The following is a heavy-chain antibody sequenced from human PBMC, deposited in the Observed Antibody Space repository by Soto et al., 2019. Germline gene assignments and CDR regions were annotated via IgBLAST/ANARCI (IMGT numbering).Heavy chain of an antibody. D-gene: IGHD4-17*01. V-gene: IGHV3-72*01. Sequence: EVQLVESGGGLVQPGGSLRLSCAASGFTFSDHYMDWVRQAPGKGLEWVGRTRNKANSYTTEYAASVKGRFTISRDDSTNSLYLQMNSLKTEDTAVYYCARDGLIGYGDYVYWGQGTLVTVSS. J-gene: IGHJ4*02. CDR3: ARDGLIGYGDYVY. CDR2: TRNKANSYTT. CDR1: GFTFSDHY.